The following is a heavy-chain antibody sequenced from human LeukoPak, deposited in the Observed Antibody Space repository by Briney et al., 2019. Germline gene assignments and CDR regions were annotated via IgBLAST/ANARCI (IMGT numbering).Heavy chain of an antibody. J-gene: IGHJ3*02. D-gene: IGHD2-2*01. CDR2: IIPIFGTA. CDR3: ASFGRSSAAFDI. Sequence: ASVKVSCKASGGTFSSYAISWVRQAPGQGLEWMGGIIPIFGTANYAQKFQGRVTITTDESTSTAYMGLSSLRSEDTAVYYCASFGRSSAAFDIWGQGTMVTVSS. V-gene: IGHV1-69*05. CDR1: GGTFSSYA.